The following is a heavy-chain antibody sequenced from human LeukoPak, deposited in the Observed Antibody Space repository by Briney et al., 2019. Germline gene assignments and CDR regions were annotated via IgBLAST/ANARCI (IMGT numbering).Heavy chain of an antibody. D-gene: IGHD2-2*02. Sequence: ASVKVSCKASGGTFSSYAISWVRQAPGQGLEWMGGIIPIFGTANYAQKFQGRVTITADESTSTAYMELSSLRSEDTAVYYCARGLGYCSSTSCYNYYYGMDVWGQGTTVTVTS. J-gene: IGHJ6*02. V-gene: IGHV1-69*13. CDR3: ARGLGYCSSTSCYNYYYGMDV. CDR1: GGTFSSYA. CDR2: IIPIFGTA.